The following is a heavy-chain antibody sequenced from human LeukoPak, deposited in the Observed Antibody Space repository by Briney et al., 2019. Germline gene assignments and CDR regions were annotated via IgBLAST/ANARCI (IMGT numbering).Heavy chain of an antibody. CDR3: ARESSGWYYYGMDV. J-gene: IGHJ6*02. CDR2: IYTSGST. D-gene: IGHD6-19*01. V-gene: IGHV4-61*02. CDR1: GGSISSGSYY. Sequence: SQTLSLTCTVSGGSISSGSYYWSWIRQPAGKGLEWIGRIYTSGSTNYNPSLESRVTISVDTSKNQFSLKLSSVTAADTAVYYCARESSGWYYYGMDVWGQGTTVTVSS.